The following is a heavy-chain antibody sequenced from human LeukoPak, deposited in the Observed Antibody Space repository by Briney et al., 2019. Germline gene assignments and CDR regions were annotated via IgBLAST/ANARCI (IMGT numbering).Heavy chain of an antibody. CDR3: ARTYYDFWSGCYLGLYGMDV. Sequence: PGRSLRLSCAASGFTFSSYGMHWVRQAPGKGLEWVAVISYDGSNKYYADSVKGRFTISRDNSKNTLYLQMNSLRAEDTAVYYCARTYYDFWSGCYLGLYGMDVWGQGTTVTVSS. D-gene: IGHD3-3*01. J-gene: IGHJ6*02. CDR1: GFTFSSYG. CDR2: ISYDGSNK. V-gene: IGHV3-30*03.